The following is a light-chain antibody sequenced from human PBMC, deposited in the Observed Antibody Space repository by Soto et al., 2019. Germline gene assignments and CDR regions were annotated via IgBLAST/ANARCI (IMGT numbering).Light chain of an antibody. CDR1: RYNIGAGYD. Sequence: QSVLTQPPSVSGAPGQRVTISCTERRYNIGAGYDVHWYQQLPGTAPKLLIYGNSNRPSGVPDRFSGSKSGTSASLAITGLQAEDEADYYCQSYDSSLSGYVVFGGGTKLTVL. J-gene: IGLJ2*01. CDR3: QSYDSSLSGYVV. V-gene: IGLV1-40*01. CDR2: GNS.